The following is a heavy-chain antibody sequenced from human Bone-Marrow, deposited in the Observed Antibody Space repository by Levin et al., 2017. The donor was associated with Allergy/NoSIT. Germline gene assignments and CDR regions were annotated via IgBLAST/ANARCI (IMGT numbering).Heavy chain of an antibody. V-gene: IGHV3-33*03. D-gene: IGHD3-16*01. CDR2: IGHNGTQK. CDR1: GFIFRNYG. CDR3: ASDFGAFSNGMDV. Sequence: SGGSLRLSCVASGFIFRNYGMHWVRQAPGKGLEWLAAIGHNGTQKYNINSVKGRFTISRDNSKNTLYVQMNSLRAEDTAVYYCASDFGAFSNGMDVWGRGTTVSVSS. J-gene: IGHJ6*02.